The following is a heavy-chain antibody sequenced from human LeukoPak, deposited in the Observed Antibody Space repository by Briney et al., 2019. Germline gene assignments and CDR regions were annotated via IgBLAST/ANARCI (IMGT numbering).Heavy chain of an antibody. CDR2: INHSGST. CDR1: GGSFSGYY. CDR3: ARGPNYGGNSKDFDY. V-gene: IGHV4-34*01. Sequence: SETLSLTCAVYGGSFSGYYWSWIRHPPGKGLEWIGEINHSGSTSYNPSLKSRVTISVDTSKNQFSLKLSSVTAADTAVYYCARGPNYGGNSKDFDYWGQGTLVTVSS. D-gene: IGHD4-23*01. J-gene: IGHJ4*02.